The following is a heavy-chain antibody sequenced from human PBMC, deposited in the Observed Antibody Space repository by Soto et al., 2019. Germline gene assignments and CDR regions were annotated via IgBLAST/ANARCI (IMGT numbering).Heavy chain of an antibody. J-gene: IGHJ6*02. CDR1: GGTFSSYA. CDR2: IIPIFGTA. V-gene: IGHV1-69*13. Sequence: GASVKVSCKASGGTFSSYAISWVRQAPGQGLEWMGGIIPIFGTANYAQKFQGRVTITADESTSTAYMGLSSLRSEDTAVYYCAREGGGPAAPPYYYGMDVWGQGTTVTVSS. D-gene: IGHD2-2*01. CDR3: AREGGGPAAPPYYYGMDV.